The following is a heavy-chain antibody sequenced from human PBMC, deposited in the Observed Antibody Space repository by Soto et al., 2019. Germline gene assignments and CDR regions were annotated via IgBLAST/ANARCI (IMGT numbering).Heavy chain of an antibody. CDR2: ISDDGNNK. CDR1: GFTFCSFG. Sequence: GGSLRLSCAACGFTFCSFGIHWVRQAPGKGLEWVAFISDDGNNKYYADSVKGRFTISRDNFRNTLYLQMNSLRGEDTAVYYCAKRRNVLRFLEWSSGMEVWGQGITVTVSS. V-gene: IGHV3-30*18. J-gene: IGHJ6*02. D-gene: IGHD3-3*01. CDR3: AKRRNVLRFLEWSSGMEV.